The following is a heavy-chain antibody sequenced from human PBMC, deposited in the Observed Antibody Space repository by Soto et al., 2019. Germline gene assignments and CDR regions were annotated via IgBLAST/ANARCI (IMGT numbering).Heavy chain of an antibody. CDR2: ISSSSSTI. J-gene: IGHJ4*02. D-gene: IGHD6-13*01. V-gene: IGHV3-48*02. CDR1: GFTFNGYS. Sequence: PGGSLRLSCAASGFTFNGYSMNWVRQAPGKGLEWVSYISSSSSTIYYADSVKGRFTISRDNAKNSLYLQMNSLRDEDTAVYYCARGPRTYSSSWYPDYWGQGTLVTVSS. CDR3: ARGPRTYSSSWYPDY.